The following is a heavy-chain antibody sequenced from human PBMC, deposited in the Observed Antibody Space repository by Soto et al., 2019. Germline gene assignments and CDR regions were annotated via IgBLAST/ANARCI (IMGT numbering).Heavy chain of an antibody. D-gene: IGHD1-1*01. CDR3: VRGRGQYDHFFTLDV. Sequence: QVQLVQSGAEAKKPGSSVKVSCKASGGTFSTYVVSWVRQAPGQGLEWMGGIVPVFGTPRFAQKFRGTVTITVVESRCTVYFELSSLRSEDTAVYYCVRGRGQYDHFFTLDVWGPGTTVSVSS. CDR2: IVPVFGTP. CDR1: GGTFSTYV. J-gene: IGHJ6*02. V-gene: IGHV1-69*12.